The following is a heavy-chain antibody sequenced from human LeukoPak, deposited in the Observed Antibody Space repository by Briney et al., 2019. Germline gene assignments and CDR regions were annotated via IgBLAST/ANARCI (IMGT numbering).Heavy chain of an antibody. D-gene: IGHD1-14*01. CDR3: ATYTNWVAGDV. CDR2: IKEDGSTK. J-gene: IGHJ6*02. CDR1: GFTFSESW. V-gene: IGHV3-7*01. Sequence: GGSLRLSCAASGFTFSESWMSWVPQAPGKGREWVADIKEDGSTKDYVDSVKGRFTISRDNAKNSLYLEMNGLRAEDTAVYYCATYTNWVAGDVWGQGTTVSVSS.